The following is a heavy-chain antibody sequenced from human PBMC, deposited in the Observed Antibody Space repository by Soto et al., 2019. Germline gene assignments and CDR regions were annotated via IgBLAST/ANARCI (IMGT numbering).Heavy chain of an antibody. V-gene: IGHV3-33*01. D-gene: IGHD2-15*01. CDR3: AREGRKGYCSGGGCYGPNWFDP. CDR2: IWYDGSNK. CDR1: GFTFSSYG. Sequence: QVQLVESGGGVVQPGRSLRLSCAASGFTFSSYGMHWVRQAPGKGLEWVAVIWYDGSNKYYADSVKGRFTISRDNSKNTLYLQMNSLRAEDTAVYYCAREGRKGYCSGGGCYGPNWFDPWGQGTLVTVSS. J-gene: IGHJ5*02.